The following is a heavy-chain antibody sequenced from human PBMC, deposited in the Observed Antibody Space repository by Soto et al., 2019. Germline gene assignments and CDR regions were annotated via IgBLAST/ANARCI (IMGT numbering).Heavy chain of an antibody. CDR1: GDSISRYY. V-gene: IGHV4-59*01. J-gene: IGHJ4*02. CDR3: VRGPPGWWLAY. Sequence: QVQLQESGPGLVKPSATLSLTCSVSGDSISRYYWGWIRKPPGKGLEWLGYIYETGESNYSPSLKSRVTMSVDTSTKLFSLKLTSVTAADTAVYYCVRGPPGWWLAYWGQGTLVTVSS. D-gene: IGHD2-21*01. CDR2: IYETGES.